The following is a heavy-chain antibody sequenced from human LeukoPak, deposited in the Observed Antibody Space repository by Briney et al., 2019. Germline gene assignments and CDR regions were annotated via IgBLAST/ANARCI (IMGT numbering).Heavy chain of an antibody. Sequence: GGSLRLSCAASGFTFSSYSMNWVRQAPGKGLEWVSSISSSSSYIYYADSVKGRFTISRDNAKNSLYLQMNSLRAEDTAVYYCARAPKPYGSGSYYLDYWGQGTLVTVSS. CDR3: ARAPKPYGSGSYYLDY. CDR2: ISSSSSYI. J-gene: IGHJ4*02. CDR1: GFTFSSYS. V-gene: IGHV3-21*01. D-gene: IGHD3-10*01.